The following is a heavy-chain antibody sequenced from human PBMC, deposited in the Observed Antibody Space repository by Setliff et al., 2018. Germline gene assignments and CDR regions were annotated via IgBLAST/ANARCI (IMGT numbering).Heavy chain of an antibody. V-gene: IGHV1-69*05. CDR2: TIPIFGTT. CDR1: GYTLTNYY. CDR3: VRGYDSGGWNY. J-gene: IGHJ4*02. D-gene: IGHD3-22*01. Sequence: SVKVSCKASGYTLTNYYMHWVRQAPGQGLEWMGGTIPIFGTTDYAQKFQGRVTIITDESTSTAFMQLSSLRSEDTAVYYCVRGYDSGGWNYWGQGTLVTVSS.